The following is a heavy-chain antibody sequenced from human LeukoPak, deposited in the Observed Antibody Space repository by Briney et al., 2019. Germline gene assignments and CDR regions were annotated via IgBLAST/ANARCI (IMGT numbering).Heavy chain of an antibody. D-gene: IGHD3-3*01. CDR3: ARGFTIFGVVNDAFVI. Sequence: GGSLRLSCAASEFTFSSYWMHWVRQAPGKGLVWVSRINSDGSSTSYADSVKGRFTISRDNAKNTLYLQMNSLSAEDTAVYYCARGFTIFGVVNDAFVIWGQGTMVTVSS. CDR1: EFTFSSYW. CDR2: INSDGSST. V-gene: IGHV3-74*01. J-gene: IGHJ3*02.